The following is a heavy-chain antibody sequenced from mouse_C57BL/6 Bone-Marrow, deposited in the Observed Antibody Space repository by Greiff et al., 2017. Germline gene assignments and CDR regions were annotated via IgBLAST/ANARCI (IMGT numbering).Heavy chain of an antibody. CDR1: GFTFSDYY. V-gene: IGHV5-16*01. Sequence: EVKLVESEGGLVQPGSSMKLSCTASGFTFSDYYMAWVRQVPEKGLEWVANINYDGSSTYYLDSLKSRFIISRDNAKNILYLQMSSLKSEDTATYYCARVYYDYDRYYAMDYWGQGTSVTVSS. D-gene: IGHD2-4*01. CDR2: INYDGSST. CDR3: ARVYYDYDRYYAMDY. J-gene: IGHJ4*01.